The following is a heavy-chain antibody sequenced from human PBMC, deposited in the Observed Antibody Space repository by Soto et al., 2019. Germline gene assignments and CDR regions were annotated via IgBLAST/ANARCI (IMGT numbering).Heavy chain of an antibody. CDR1: GGPSSTSSYF. V-gene: IGHV4-39*01. CDR3: ARHRWGSGSYSGLLDF. CDR2: VHYSGSA. Sequence: TLXLIWSVSGGPSSTSSYFWCLIRQPPGKGLEWVGAVHYSGSANYRSSLQSRVTISVDTSQNQFSLRLRSVTAADTAVYYCARHRWGSGSYSGLLDFWGQGALVTVS. J-gene: IGHJ4*02. D-gene: IGHD3-10*01.